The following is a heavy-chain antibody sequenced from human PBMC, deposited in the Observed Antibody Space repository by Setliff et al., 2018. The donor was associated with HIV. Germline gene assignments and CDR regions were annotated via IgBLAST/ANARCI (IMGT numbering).Heavy chain of an antibody. CDR3: ARIFGDQGYYYGMDV. CDR1: GYSISSYY. Sequence: SETLSLTCTVSGYSISSYYWSWIRQPAGKGLEWIGRIYTSGNTNYNPSLKSLKSRVTMSVDTSKNQFSLKLSSVTAADTAVYYCARIFGDQGYYYGMDVWGQGTTVTVSS. J-gene: IGHJ6*02. D-gene: IGHD3-3*01. CDR2: IYTSGNT. V-gene: IGHV4-4*07.